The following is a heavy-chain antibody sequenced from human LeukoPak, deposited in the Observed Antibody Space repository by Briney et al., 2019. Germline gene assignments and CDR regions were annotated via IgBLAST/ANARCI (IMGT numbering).Heavy chain of an antibody. D-gene: IGHD3-10*01. J-gene: IGHJ5*02. CDR3: AREVAWFGELLSWFDP. CDR2: IYTSGST. V-gene: IGHV4-4*07. Sequence: SETLSLTCTVSGGSISSYYWSWLRQPAGKGLEWIGRIYTSGSTNYTPSLKSRVTMSVDTSKNQFSLKLSSVTAADTAVYYCAREVAWFGELLSWFDPWGQGTLVTVSS. CDR1: GGSISSYY.